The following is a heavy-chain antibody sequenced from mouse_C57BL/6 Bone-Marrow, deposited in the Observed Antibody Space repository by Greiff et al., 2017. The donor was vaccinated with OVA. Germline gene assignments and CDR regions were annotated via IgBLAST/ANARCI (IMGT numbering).Heavy chain of an antibody. CDR1: GFSLTSYG. J-gene: IGHJ2*01. CDR3: AKFLYYGGGFDY. Sequence: VKLMESGPGLVAPSQSLSITCTVSGFSLTSYGVDWVRQPPGKGLEWLGVIWGGGSTNYNSALMSRLSISKDHSKSQVFLQMNMLRTDDTVMYYWAKFLYYGGGFDYWGQGTTLTVSS. V-gene: IGHV2-9*01. D-gene: IGHD1-2*01. CDR2: IWGGGST.